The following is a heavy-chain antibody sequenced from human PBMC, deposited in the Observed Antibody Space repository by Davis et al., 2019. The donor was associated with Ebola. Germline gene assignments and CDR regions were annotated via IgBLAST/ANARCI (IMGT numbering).Heavy chain of an antibody. CDR3: AKDPPSYGLWYFDY. J-gene: IGHJ4*02. Sequence: ETLSLTCTVSGGSISSYYWSWIRQPPGKGLEWVAAITDTGGRTHYADSVKGRFTISRDNPNNMLYLQMNSLRAEDTAVYYCAKDPPSYGLWYFDYWGQGTLVTVSS. CDR2: ITDTGGRT. CDR1: GGSISSYY. D-gene: IGHD3-16*01. V-gene: IGHV3-23*01.